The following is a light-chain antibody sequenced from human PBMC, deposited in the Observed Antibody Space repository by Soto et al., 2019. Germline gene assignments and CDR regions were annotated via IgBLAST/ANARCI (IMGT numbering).Light chain of an antibody. CDR2: EVV. Sequence: QSALTQPPSASGSPGQSVTISCTGTKSDIGVYDFVSWYQHHPGKAPRLIIYEVVQRPSGVPDRFSGSKSGNTASLTVSGLQAADEADYYCCSYRSGSSPYYVFGTGTKLTVL. V-gene: IGLV2-8*01. J-gene: IGLJ1*01. CDR3: CSYRSGSSPYYV. CDR1: KSDIGVYDF.